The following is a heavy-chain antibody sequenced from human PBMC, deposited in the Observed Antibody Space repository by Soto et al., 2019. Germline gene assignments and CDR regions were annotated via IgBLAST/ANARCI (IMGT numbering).Heavy chain of an antibody. CDR3: ARDSVVPAAEIYYYYMDV. V-gene: IGHV3-7*01. D-gene: IGHD2-2*01. CDR2: IKQDGSEK. CDR1: GFTFSSYW. J-gene: IGHJ6*03. Sequence: EVQLVESGGGLVQPGGSLRLSCAASGFTFSSYWMSWVRQAPGKGLEWVANIKQDGSEKYYVDSVKGRFTISRDNAKNSLYLQTNSLRAEDTAVYYCARDSVVPAAEIYYYYMDVWGKGTTVTVSS.